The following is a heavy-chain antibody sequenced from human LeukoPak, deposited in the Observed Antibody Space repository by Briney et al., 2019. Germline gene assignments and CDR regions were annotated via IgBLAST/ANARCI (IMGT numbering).Heavy chain of an antibody. V-gene: IGHV3-21*01. D-gene: IGHD4-17*01. CDR2: ISSSSSYI. J-gene: IGHJ5*02. CDR3: ARGGLDDYGDTNWFDP. CDR1: GFTFSSYS. Sequence: GGSLRLSRAASGFTFSSYSMNWVRQAPGKGLEWVSSISSSSSYIYYADSVKGRFTISRDNAKNSLYLQMNSLRAEDTAVYYCARGGLDDYGDTNWFDPWGQGTLVTVSS.